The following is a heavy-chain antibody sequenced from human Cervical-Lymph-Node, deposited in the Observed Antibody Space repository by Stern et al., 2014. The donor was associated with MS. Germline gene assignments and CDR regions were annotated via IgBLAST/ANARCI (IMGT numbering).Heavy chain of an antibody. Sequence: VQLVESGPGLVKPSETLSLTCTVSGGSISSYYWSWIRQPPGKGLEWIGYIYYSGSTNYNTSLKSRVTISVDTSKNQFSLKLSSVTAADTAVYYCARAGVDWGQGTLVTVSS. J-gene: IGHJ4*02. D-gene: IGHD3-10*01. CDR2: IYYSGST. CDR1: GGSISSYY. V-gene: IGHV4-59*01. CDR3: ARAGVD.